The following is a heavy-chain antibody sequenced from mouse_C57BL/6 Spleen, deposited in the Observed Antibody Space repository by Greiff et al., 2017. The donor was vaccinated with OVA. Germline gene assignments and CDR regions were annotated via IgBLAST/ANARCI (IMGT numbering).Heavy chain of an antibody. J-gene: IGHJ4*01. CDR2: ISGGGGNT. Sequence: EVQLVESGGGLVKPGGSLKLSCAASGFTFSSYTMSWVRQTPEKRLEWVATISGGGGNTYYPDSVKGRFTISRDNAKNTLYLQMSSLRSEDTALYYCARRETGKGYAMDYWGQGTSVTVSS. V-gene: IGHV5-9*01. CDR3: ARRETGKGYAMDY. CDR1: GFTFSSYT. D-gene: IGHD4-1*01.